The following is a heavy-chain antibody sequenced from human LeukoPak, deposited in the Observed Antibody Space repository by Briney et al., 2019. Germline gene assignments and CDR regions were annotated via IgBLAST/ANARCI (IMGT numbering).Heavy chain of an antibody. J-gene: IGHJ3*02. CDR2: IKQDGSEK. V-gene: IGHV3-7*01. D-gene: IGHD6-6*01. Sequence: PEGSLRLSCAASGFTFNTYWMSWVRQAPGKGLEWVGNIKQDGSEKNYMDSVKGRFTISRDNAKNTLYLQMNSLRAEDTAVYYCASDSSSYAFDIWGQGTMVTVSS. CDR3: ASDSSSYAFDI. CDR1: GFTFNTYW.